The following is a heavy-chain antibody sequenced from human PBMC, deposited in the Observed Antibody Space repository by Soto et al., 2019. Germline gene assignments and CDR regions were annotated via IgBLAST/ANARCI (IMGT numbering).Heavy chain of an antibody. Sequence: GESLKISCKGSGYSSSRYWIAWVRQTPGKGLEWMGLIYPGDSDTRYSPSFQGQVTISADKSITTAYLQWSSLKASDTAIYYCAIDTFSGESSGPHYWGEGTLVTVSS. CDR2: IYPGDSDT. J-gene: IGHJ4*02. V-gene: IGHV5-51*01. CDR3: AIDTFSGESSGPHY. CDR1: GYSSSRYW. D-gene: IGHD3-22*01.